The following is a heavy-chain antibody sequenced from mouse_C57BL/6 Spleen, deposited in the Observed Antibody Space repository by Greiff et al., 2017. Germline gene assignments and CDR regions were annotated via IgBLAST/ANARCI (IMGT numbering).Heavy chain of an antibody. Sequence: VQLQESGAELVKPGASVKLSCKASGYTFTEYTIHWVKQRSGQGLEWIGWFYPGSGSIKYNEKFKDKATLTADKSSSTVYMELSRLTSEGSAVYFCARHEDFDGYPYYFDYWGQGTTLTVSS. V-gene: IGHV1-62-2*01. CDR3: ARHEDFDGYPYYFDY. CDR2: FYPGSGSI. CDR1: GYTFTEYT. D-gene: IGHD2-3*01. J-gene: IGHJ2*01.